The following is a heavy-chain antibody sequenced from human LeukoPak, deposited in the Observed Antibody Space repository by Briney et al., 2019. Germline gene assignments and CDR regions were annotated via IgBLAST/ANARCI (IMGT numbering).Heavy chain of an antibody. D-gene: IGHD3-22*01. J-gene: IGHJ5*02. Sequence: PSETLSLTCTVSGGSISRGGYYWSWIRQHPGKGLEWIGYIYYSGSTYYNPSLKSRVTISVDTSKNQFSLKLSPVTAADTAVYYCARDVSGRHYYDSSGYYPINWFDPWGQGTLVTVSS. V-gene: IGHV4-31*03. CDR2: IYYSGST. CDR3: ARDVSGRHYYDSSGYYPINWFDP. CDR1: GGSISRGGYY.